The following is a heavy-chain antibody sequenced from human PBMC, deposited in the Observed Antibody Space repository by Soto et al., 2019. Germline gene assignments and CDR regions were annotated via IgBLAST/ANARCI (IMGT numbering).Heavy chain of an antibody. CDR3: ARESYYYDSSRLRTNWFDP. D-gene: IGHD3-22*01. CDR2: TYYRSKWYN. V-gene: IGHV6-1*01. J-gene: IGHJ5*02. Sequence: SQTLSLTCAISGDSVSSNSAAWNWIRQSPSRGLEWLGRTYYRSKWYNDYAVSVKSRITINPDTSKNQFSLQLNSVTPEDTAVYYCARESYYYDSSRLRTNWFDPWGQGTLVTVSS. CDR1: GDSVSSNSAA.